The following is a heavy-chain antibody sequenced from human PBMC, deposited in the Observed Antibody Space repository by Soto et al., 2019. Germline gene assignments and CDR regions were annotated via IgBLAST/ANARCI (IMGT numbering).Heavy chain of an antibody. V-gene: IGHV3-74*01. J-gene: IGHJ5*02. Sequence: GGSPRLSCAASGFNFSNHWMHWVRQRPAEGLVWVSRITSDGKSKAYAESVKGRFAISRDNAKNTLYLQMNGLTAEDTAVYYCARESGDWPLNWFDPWGQGTLVTVSS. CDR3: ARESGDWPLNWFDP. D-gene: IGHD2-21*02. CDR1: GFNFSNHW. CDR2: ITSDGKSK.